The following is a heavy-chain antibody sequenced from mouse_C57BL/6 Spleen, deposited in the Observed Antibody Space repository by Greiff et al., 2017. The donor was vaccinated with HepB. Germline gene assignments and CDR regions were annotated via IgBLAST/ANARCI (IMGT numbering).Heavy chain of an antibody. V-gene: IGHV3-6*01. J-gene: IGHJ4*01. CDR1: GYSITSGYY. CDR3: ARDKDYGNYRYAMDY. D-gene: IGHD2-1*01. Sequence: EVKLQESGPGLVKPSQSLSLTCSVTGYSITSGYYWNWIRQFPGNKLEWMGYISYDGSNNYNPSLKNRISITRDTSKNQFFLKLNSVTTEDTATYYCARDKDYGNYRYAMDYWGQGTSVTVSS. CDR2: ISYDGSN.